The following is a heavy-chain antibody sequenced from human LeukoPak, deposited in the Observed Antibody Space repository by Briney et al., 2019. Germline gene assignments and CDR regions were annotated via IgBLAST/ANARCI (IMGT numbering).Heavy chain of an antibody. D-gene: IGHD3-10*01. CDR1: GGSISSSNW. Sequence: SETLSLTCAVSGGSISSSNWWSWVRQSPGKGLEWIGEIYHSGSTNYNPSLKSRVTISVDKSKNQFSLKLSSVTAADTAVYYCARATSGDYYGSGSYFDYWGQGTLVTVSS. CDR3: ARATSGDYYGSGSYFDY. V-gene: IGHV4-4*02. J-gene: IGHJ4*02. CDR2: IYHSGST.